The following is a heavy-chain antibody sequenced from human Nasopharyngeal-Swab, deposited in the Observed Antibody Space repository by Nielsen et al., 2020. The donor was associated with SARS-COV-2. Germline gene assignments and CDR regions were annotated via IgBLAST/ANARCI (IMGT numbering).Heavy chain of an antibody. Sequence: GGPLRRACAGSGFTFSSYSMNRLRQSPGKGLEWVSSISSSSSYIYYADSVKGRFTISRDNAKNSLYLQMNSLRAEDTAVYYCARADSSSWYFDYWGQGTLVTVSS. V-gene: IGHV3-21*01. CDR2: ISSSSSYI. D-gene: IGHD6-13*01. CDR3: ARADSSSWYFDY. J-gene: IGHJ4*02. CDR1: GFTFSSYS.